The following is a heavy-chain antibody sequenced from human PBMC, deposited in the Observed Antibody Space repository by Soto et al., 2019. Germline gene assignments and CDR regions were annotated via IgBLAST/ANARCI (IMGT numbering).Heavy chain of an antibody. CDR2: ISGSGGST. J-gene: IGHJ6*02. D-gene: IGHD4-17*01. CDR1: GFTFSSYA. Sequence: GGSLRLSCAASGFTFSSYAMSWARQAPGKGLEWVSAISGSGGSTYYADSVKGRFTISRDNSKNTLYLQMNSLRAEDTAVYYCAREERYGDDQNYYYYYGMDVWGQGTTVTVSS. V-gene: IGHV3-23*01. CDR3: AREERYGDDQNYYYYYGMDV.